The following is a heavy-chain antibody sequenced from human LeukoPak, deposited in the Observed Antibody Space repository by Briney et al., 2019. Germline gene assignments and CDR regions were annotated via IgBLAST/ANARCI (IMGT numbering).Heavy chain of an antibody. J-gene: IGHJ3*02. D-gene: IGHD2-15*01. CDR2: ILQSGST. V-gene: IGHV4-34*12. CDR1: GGSFSGYY. CDR3: AREEDCSGGICYLGNAFDI. Sequence: PSETLSLTCAVYGGSFSGYYWSWIRQPPGKGLEWIGEILQSGSTNYNASLKSRVTISVDTSKNQFSLKLSSVTAAVTAVYYCAREEDCSGGICYLGNAFDIWGQGTMVTVSS.